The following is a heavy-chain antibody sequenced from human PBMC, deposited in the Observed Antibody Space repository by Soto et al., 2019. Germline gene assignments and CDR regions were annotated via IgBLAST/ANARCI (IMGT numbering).Heavy chain of an antibody. J-gene: IGHJ4*02. Sequence: QVQLVESGGGVVQPGRSLRLSCAASGFTFSSYAMHWVRQAPGKGLEWVAVISYDGSNKYYADSVKGRFTISRDNSKNTLYLQMNSLRAEDTAVYYWARAGGYSTDKPFDYWGQGTLVTVSS. CDR2: ISYDGSNK. D-gene: IGHD3-22*01. CDR1: GFTFSSYA. V-gene: IGHV3-30-3*01. CDR3: ARAGGYSTDKPFDY.